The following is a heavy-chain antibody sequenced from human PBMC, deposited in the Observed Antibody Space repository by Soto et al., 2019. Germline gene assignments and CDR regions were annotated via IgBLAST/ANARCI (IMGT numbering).Heavy chain of an antibody. V-gene: IGHV4-39*01. CDR1: GGSISSSSYY. D-gene: IGHD3-3*01. J-gene: IGHJ4*02. Sequence: QLQLQESGPGLVKPSETLSLTCTVSGGSISSSSYYWGWIRQPPGKGLEWIGSIYYSGSTYYNPSLKSRVTISVDTSKNQFSLKLSSVTAADTAVYYCARHITIFGVVNDYWGQGTLVTVSS. CDR2: IYYSGST. CDR3: ARHITIFGVVNDY.